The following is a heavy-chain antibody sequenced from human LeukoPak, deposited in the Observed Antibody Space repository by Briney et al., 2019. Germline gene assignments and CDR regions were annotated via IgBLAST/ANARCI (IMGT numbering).Heavy chain of an antibody. D-gene: IGHD3-22*01. CDR3: ARDYYDSSGRISAFDI. V-gene: IGHV3-23*01. J-gene: IGHJ3*02. CDR1: GFTFSSYA. CDR2: ISGSGGNT. Sequence: GGSLRLSCAASGFTFSSYAMNWVRQAPGKGLEWVSAISGSGGNTYYADSVKGRFTISRDNAKNTLYLQMNSLRAEDTAVYYCARDYYDSSGRISAFDIWGQGTMVTVSS.